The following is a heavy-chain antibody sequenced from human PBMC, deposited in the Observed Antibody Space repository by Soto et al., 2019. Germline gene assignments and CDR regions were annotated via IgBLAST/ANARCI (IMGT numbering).Heavy chain of an antibody. Sequence: EVQLVESGGGLVKPGGSLRLSCAASGFTFSSYSMNWVRQAPGKGLEWVSSISSSSSYIYYADSVKVRFTISRDNAKNSLYLQMHSLSAEDTAVYYCARGVVAYVRFDFDYWGQGTLVTVSS. CDR2: ISSSSSYI. D-gene: IGHD3-3*01. J-gene: IGHJ4*02. V-gene: IGHV3-21*01. CDR3: ARGVVAYVRFDFDY. CDR1: GFTFSSYS.